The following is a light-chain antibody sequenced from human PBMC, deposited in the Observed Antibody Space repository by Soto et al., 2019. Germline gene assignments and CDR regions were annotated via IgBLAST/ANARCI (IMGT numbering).Light chain of an antibody. CDR1: QGISSY. CDR3: QEYLSYPLT. V-gene: IGKV1-8*01. CDR2: AAS. J-gene: IGKJ1*01. Sequence: AIRMTQSPSSLSASTGDRVTITCRASQGISSYLAWYQQKPGKTPKLLIYAASTLQSGVPSRISDGGPETGLRLTISCLQFEVFATYHCQEYLSYPLTFGQGTKVEIK.